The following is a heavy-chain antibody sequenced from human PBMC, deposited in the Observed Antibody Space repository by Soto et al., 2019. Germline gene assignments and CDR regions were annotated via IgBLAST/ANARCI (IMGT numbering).Heavy chain of an antibody. J-gene: IGHJ4*02. Sequence: PGVSLRLSCAVPGGIFHGYGMHWVRQAPGKGLEWVAIIRFDGSNEGYADSVKGRFTISRDNSKNTLYLQMNTLGAEDTAVYYCARDGIGGTVFRGYLDYWGRGTVVTVSS. CDR1: GGIFHGYG. D-gene: IGHD1-7*01. CDR2: IRFDGSNE. V-gene: IGHV3-33*01. CDR3: ARDGIGGTVFRGYLDY.